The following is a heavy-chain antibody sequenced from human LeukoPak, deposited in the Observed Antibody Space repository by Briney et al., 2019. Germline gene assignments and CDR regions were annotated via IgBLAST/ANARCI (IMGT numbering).Heavy chain of an antibody. CDR3: ARDWEQLVTNRFDP. CDR2: INPNSGGT. CDR1: GYTFTGYY. D-gene: IGHD6-13*01. J-gene: IGHJ5*02. V-gene: IGHV1-2*06. Sequence: ASVKVSCKASGYTFTGYYMHWVRQAPGQGLEWMGRINPNSGGTNYAQKFQGRVTMTRDTSISTAYMELSRLRSDDTAVYYCARDWEQLVTNRFDPWGQGTLVTVSS.